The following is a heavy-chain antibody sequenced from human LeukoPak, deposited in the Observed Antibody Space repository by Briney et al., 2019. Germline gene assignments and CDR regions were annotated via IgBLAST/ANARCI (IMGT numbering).Heavy chain of an antibody. D-gene: IGHD3-16*01. CDR2: INQDGSET. Sequence: GGFLRLSCVASGFTFTNSSMKWVRQAPGKRLEWVGSINQDGSETFFEDSVRGRFTISRDNAKKSLHLQMNSLRVEDTGVYYCARDARGGTYGLEWGQGTLVTVSS. J-gene: IGHJ4*02. CDR3: ARDARGGTYGLE. CDR1: GFTFTNSS. V-gene: IGHV3-7*01.